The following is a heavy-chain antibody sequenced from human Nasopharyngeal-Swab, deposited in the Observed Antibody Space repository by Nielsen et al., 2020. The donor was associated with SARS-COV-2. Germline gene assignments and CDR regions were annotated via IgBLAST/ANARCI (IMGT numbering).Heavy chain of an antibody. CDR2: ISSDSSYI. CDR3: ASNLGSCGQLVPRFSSSCYFDY. Sequence: GGSLRLSCAASGFTLKTYGMMWVRQAPGKGLEWVSSISSDSSYIYYADSVKGRFTISRDNAKYSLYLQMNSLRGEDTAVYYCASNLGSCGQLVPRFSSSCYFDYWGQGTLVTVSS. CDR1: GFTLKTYG. V-gene: IGHV3-21*01. J-gene: IGHJ4*02. D-gene: IGHD6-13*01.